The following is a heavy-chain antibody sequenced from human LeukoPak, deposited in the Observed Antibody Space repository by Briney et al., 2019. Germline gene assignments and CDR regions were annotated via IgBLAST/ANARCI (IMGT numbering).Heavy chain of an antibody. J-gene: IGHJ4*02. CDR1: GFTFSTYA. D-gene: IGHD4-23*01. V-gene: IGHV3-30-3*01. CDR2: ISYDGSNK. Sequence: GGSLRLSCAASGFTFSTYAMHWVRQAPGMGLEWVAVISYDGSNKYYADSVKGRFTISRDNSKNTLYLQMNSLRAEDTAVYYCADDYGGNSGLGAFDYWGQGTLVTVSS. CDR3: ADDYGGNSGLGAFDY.